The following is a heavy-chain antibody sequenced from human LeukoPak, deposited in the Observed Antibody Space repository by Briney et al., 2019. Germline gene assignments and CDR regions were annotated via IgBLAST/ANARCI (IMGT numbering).Heavy chain of an antibody. D-gene: IGHD6-19*01. Sequence: PGGSLRLSCAASGFTFSDYYMNWVRQAPGKGLEWVSSISSSSTIYYTDSVRGRFTISRDNARNSLYLQMHSLRGEDTAVYYCVRDRASSGWKFWGQGTLVTVSS. J-gene: IGHJ4*02. CDR1: GFTFSDYY. V-gene: IGHV3-69-1*02. CDR2: ISSSSTI. CDR3: VRDRASSGWKF.